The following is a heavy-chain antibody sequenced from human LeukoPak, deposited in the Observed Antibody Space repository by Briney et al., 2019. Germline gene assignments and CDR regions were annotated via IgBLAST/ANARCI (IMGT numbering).Heavy chain of an antibody. D-gene: IGHD5-18*01. Sequence: PSETLSLTCAVYGETFSGYYWSWIRQPPGKGLEWIGSIYHSGSTYHNPSLKSRVTISVDTSKNQFSLKLSSVTAADTAVYYCAREDTAMAYFDYWGQGTLVTVSS. CDR2: IYHSGST. CDR3: AREDTAMAYFDY. CDR1: GETFSGYY. J-gene: IGHJ4*02. V-gene: IGHV4-38-2*02.